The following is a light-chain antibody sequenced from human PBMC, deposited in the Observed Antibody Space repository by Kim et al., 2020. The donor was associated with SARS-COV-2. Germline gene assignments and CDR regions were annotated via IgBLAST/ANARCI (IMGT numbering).Light chain of an antibody. CDR3: QVWDSSADVV. V-gene: IGLV3-9*01. J-gene: IGLJ2*01. Sequence: SYELTQPLSVSVALGQTAMITCGGNNIGSKNVHWYQQKPGQAPVLVISRDTNRPSGIPERFSGSNSGKTATLTISRAQDGDEANYYCQVWDSSADVVFGGGTQLTVL. CDR1: NIGSKN. CDR2: RDT.